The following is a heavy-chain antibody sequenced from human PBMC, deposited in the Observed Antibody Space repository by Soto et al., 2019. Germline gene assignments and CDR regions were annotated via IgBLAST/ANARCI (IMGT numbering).Heavy chain of an antibody. CDR3: TSCRGYCTGLVAYDI. J-gene: IGHJ3*02. CDR2: IRTKTYGEAV. D-gene: IGHD2-8*02. Sequence: DVQLVESGGGLIKPGGSLSLSCTASEFTFANAFMNWVRQAPGKGLEWIGRIRTKTYGEAVDYAAPVKGRFTISRDDSKDTMYLQMNSLKIEDTAGYYCTSCRGYCTGLVAYDIWGQGTMVTVSS. V-gene: IGHV3-15*07. CDR1: EFTFANAF.